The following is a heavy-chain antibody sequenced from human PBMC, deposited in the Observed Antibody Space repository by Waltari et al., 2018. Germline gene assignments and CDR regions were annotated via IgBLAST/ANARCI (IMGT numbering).Heavy chain of an antibody. Sequence: QVQLQQWGAGLLKPSETLSLTCAVYGGSFSGYYWSWIRQPPGKGLEWIGEINHSGSTNYNPSLKSRVTISVDTSKNQFSLKLSSVTAADTAVYYCARAGTRTYNWFDPWGQGTLVTVSS. CDR3: ARAGTRTYNWFDP. CDR1: GGSFSGYY. V-gene: IGHV4-34*01. J-gene: IGHJ5*02. D-gene: IGHD1-1*01. CDR2: INHSGST.